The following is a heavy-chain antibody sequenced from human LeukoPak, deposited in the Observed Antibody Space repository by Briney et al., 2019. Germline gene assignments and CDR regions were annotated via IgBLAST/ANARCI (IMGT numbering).Heavy chain of an antibody. CDR2: IYTSGST. J-gene: IGHJ6*03. D-gene: IGHD3-3*01. V-gene: IGHV4-4*07. CDR1: GGSISSYY. CDR3: ARERPDPLKYGFWSGYYTAYYYMDV. Sequence: SETLSLTCTVSGGSISSYYWSWIRQPAGKGLEWIGRIYTSGSTNYNPSLKSRVTMSVDTSKNQFSLKLSSVTAADTAVYYCARERPDPLKYGFWSGYYTAYYYMDVWGKGTTVTVSS.